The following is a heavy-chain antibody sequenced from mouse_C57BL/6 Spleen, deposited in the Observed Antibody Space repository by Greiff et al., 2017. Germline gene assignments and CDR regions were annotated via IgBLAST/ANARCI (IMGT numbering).Heavy chain of an antibody. Sequence: QVQLKQPGAELVRPGTSVKLSCKASGYTFTSYWMHWVKQRPGQGLEWIGVIDPSDSYTNYNQKFKGKATLTVDTSSSTAYMQLSSLTSEDSAVYYCARWRDSYFDYWGQGTTLTVSS. CDR2: IDPSDSYT. J-gene: IGHJ2*01. D-gene: IGHD3-3*01. CDR1: GYTFTSYW. V-gene: IGHV1-59*01. CDR3: ARWRDSYFDY.